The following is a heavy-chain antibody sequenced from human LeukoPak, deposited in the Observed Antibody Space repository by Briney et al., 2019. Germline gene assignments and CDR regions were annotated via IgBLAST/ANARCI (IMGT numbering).Heavy chain of an antibody. J-gene: IGHJ4*02. CDR2: ISGSGGST. CDR1: GFTFSSYA. V-gene: IGHV3-23*01. Sequence: GGSLRLSCAASGFTFSSYAMSWVRQAPGKGLEWVSAISGSGGSTYYADSVKGRFTISRDNSKNTLYLQMNSLRAEDTAVYHCAKRSSPYYYGSGSYYYFDYWGQGTLVTVSS. CDR3: AKRSSPYYYGSGSYYYFDY. D-gene: IGHD3-10*01.